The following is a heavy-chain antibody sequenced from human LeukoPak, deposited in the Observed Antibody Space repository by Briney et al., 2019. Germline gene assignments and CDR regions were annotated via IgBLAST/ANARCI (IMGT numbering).Heavy chain of an antibody. CDR1: GFTFGDYY. Sequence: PGGSLRLSCAASGFTFGDYYMTWIRQAPGKGLERVSYISSSVTTIYYADSVKGRFTISRDNAKNSLYLQMDSLRAEETAVYFCARGVTMVVSSRAFDLWGQGTLVTVSS. J-gene: IGHJ3*01. V-gene: IGHV3-11*04. CDR3: ARGVTMVVSSRAFDL. D-gene: IGHD4/OR15-4a*01. CDR2: ISSSVTTI.